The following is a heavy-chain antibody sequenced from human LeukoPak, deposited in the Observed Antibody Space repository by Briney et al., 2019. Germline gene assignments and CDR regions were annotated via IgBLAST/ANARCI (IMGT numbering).Heavy chain of an antibody. CDR3: AKDRYDSSGYYDYYFDY. D-gene: IGHD3-22*01. J-gene: IGHJ4*02. V-gene: IGHV3-23*01. CDR1: GFTFSSYG. Sequence: GGSLRLSCAASGFTFSSYGMSWVPQAPGKGLKWFSAISGSGRSTYYADSVKGRFTISRDNSKNTLYLQMNSLRAEDTAVYYCAKDRYDSSGYYDYYFDYWGQGTLVTVSS. CDR2: ISGSGRST.